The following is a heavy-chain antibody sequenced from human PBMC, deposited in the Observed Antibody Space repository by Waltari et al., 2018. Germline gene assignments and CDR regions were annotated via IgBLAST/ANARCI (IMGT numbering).Heavy chain of an antibody. CDR2: IIPFLGIA. J-gene: IGHJ4*02. Sequence: QVQLVQSGAEVKKPGSSVKVSCKASGGTFSSYAISWVRQAPGQGLEWMGGIIPFLGIANYAQKFQGRVTITADESTSTAYMELSSLRAEDTAVYYCARDGGGGWYAFDYWGQGTLVTVSS. V-gene: IGHV1-69*04. CDR1: GGTFSSYA. CDR3: ARDGGGGWYAFDY. D-gene: IGHD6-19*01.